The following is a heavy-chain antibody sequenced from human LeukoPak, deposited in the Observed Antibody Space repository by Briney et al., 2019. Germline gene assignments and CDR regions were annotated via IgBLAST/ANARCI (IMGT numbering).Heavy chain of an antibody. Sequence: GGSLRLSCAASGFTLSSYSMNWVRQAPGKGLEWVSSISSSSSYIYYADSVKGRFTISRDNAKNSLYLQMNSLRAEDTAVYYCAITHRDSSGYPFDYWGQGTLVTVSS. CDR2: ISSSSSYI. V-gene: IGHV3-21*01. CDR1: GFTLSSYS. D-gene: IGHD3-22*01. J-gene: IGHJ4*02. CDR3: AITHRDSSGYPFDY.